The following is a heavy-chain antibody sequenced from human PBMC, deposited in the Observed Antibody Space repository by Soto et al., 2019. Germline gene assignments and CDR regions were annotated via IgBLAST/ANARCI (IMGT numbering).Heavy chain of an antibody. CDR3: ARDRPYEDTAMGGVGYFDY. CDR2: IYYSGRT. Sequence: QVQLQESGPGLVKPSQTLSLTCTVSGGSISSGGYYWSWIRQHPGKGLEWIGYIYYSGRTYYNPSLKSRVTISVDTSKNQFSLKLSSVTAADTAVYYCARDRPYEDTAMGGVGYFDYWGQGTLVTVSS. CDR1: GGSISSGGYY. V-gene: IGHV4-31*03. D-gene: IGHD5-18*01. J-gene: IGHJ4*02.